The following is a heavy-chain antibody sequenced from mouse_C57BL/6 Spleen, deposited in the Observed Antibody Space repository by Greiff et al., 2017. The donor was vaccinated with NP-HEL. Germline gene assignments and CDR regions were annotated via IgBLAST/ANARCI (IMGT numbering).Heavy chain of an antibody. D-gene: IGHD1-1*01. CDR3: ANNYYGSSPWFAY. CDR1: GFTFSDYG. CDR2: ISSGSSTI. V-gene: IGHV5-17*01. J-gene: IGHJ3*01. Sequence: EVKLVESGGGLVKPGGSLKLSCAASGFTFSDYGMHWVRQAPEKGLEWVAYISSGSSTIYYVDTVKGRFTISRDNAKNTLFLQMTSLRSEDTAMYYCANNYYGSSPWFAYWGQGTLVTVSA.